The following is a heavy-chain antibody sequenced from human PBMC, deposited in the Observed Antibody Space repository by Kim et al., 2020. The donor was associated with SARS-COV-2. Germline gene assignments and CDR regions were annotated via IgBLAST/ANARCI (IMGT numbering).Heavy chain of an antibody. D-gene: IGHD3-22*01. CDR1: GFTFSSYS. CDR2: ISSSSSYI. Sequence: GGSLRLSCAASGFTFSSYSMNWVRQAPGKGLEWVSSISSSSSYIYYADSVKGRFTISRDNAKNSLYLQMNSLRAEDTAVYYCARKRYYYDSSGYSIIFYYYYGMDVWGQGTTVTVSS. V-gene: IGHV3-21*01. J-gene: IGHJ6*02. CDR3: ARKRYYYDSSGYSIIFYYYYGMDV.